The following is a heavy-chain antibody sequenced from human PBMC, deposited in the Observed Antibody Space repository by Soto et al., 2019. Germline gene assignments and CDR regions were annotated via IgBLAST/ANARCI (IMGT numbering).Heavy chain of an antibody. CDR1: GGTFSSYA. V-gene: IGHV1-69*13. D-gene: IGHD3-10*01. CDR3: ARGGHYGSERDNWFDP. Sequence: SVKVSCKASGGTFSSYAISWVRQAPGQGLEWMGGIIPIFGTANYAQKFQGRVTITADESTSTAYMELNSLRPEDTAVYYCARGGHYGSERDNWFDPWGQGTQVTVPQ. CDR2: IIPIFGTA. J-gene: IGHJ5*02.